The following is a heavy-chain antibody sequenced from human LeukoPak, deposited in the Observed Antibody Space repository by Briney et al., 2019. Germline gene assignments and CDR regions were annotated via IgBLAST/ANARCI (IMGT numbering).Heavy chain of an antibody. CDR1: GGSISSSGYY. V-gene: IGHV4-39*01. CDR2: IYYSGST. D-gene: IGHD1-26*01. Sequence: SETLSLTCTVSGGSISSSGYYWGWIRQPPGKGLEWIASIYYSGSTYYNPSLKSRVTISVDTSKNQLSLKLSSLTAADTAVYYCARHEYSRSYYGLSWFDPWGQGTLVTVSS. CDR3: ARHEYSRSYYGLSWFDP. J-gene: IGHJ5*02.